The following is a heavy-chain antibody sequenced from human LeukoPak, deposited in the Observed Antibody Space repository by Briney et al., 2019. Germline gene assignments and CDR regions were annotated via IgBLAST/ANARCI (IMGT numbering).Heavy chain of an antibody. J-gene: IGHJ4*02. V-gene: IGHV4-59*08. D-gene: IGHD3-22*01. Sequence: KSSETLSLTCAVSGGSISSYYWSWIRQPPGKGLEWIGNINYSGSTNYNPSLKSRVTISVDTSKNQFSLKLSSVTAADTAVYYCARLQSYYYDSSGFDYWGQGTLVTVSS. CDR1: GGSISSYY. CDR2: INYSGST. CDR3: ARLQSYYYDSSGFDY.